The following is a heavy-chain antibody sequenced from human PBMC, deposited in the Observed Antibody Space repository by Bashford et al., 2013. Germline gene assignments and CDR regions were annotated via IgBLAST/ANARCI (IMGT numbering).Heavy chain of an antibody. V-gene: IGHV4-59*02. J-gene: IGHJ4*02. Sequence: SETLSLTCTVSGGSVSGHYWSWIRQSPGKGLQYIGYIYYSGSTYYNPSLNSRVTISVDTSKNQFSLRLSSVTAADTAVYYCARERDGYIDYWGQGNLVTVSS. D-gene: IGHD5-24*01. CDR1: GGSVSGHY. CDR3: ARERDGYIDY. CDR2: IYYSGST.